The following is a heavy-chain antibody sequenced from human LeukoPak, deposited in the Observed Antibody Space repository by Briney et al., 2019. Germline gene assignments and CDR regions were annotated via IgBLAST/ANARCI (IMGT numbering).Heavy chain of an antibody. CDR1: GYTFTSYA. V-gene: IGHV1-3*04. CDR3: ARAACSWSCFDY. D-gene: IGHD2-15*01. CDR2: ILTGSGNT. Sequence: GASVKVSCKASGYTFTSYAIQWVRQAPGQRLEWMGWILTGSGNTKYSQEFQDRVTITRDTSTNTVYMELSSLRSEDTAVYYCARAACSWSCFDYWGQGILVTVSS. J-gene: IGHJ4*02.